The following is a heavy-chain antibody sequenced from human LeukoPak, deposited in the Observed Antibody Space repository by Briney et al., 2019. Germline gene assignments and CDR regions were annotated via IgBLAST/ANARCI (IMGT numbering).Heavy chain of an antibody. D-gene: IGHD6-19*01. CDR1: GGSFSGYY. V-gene: IGHV4-34*01. CDR3: ARGSSGWYYFDY. Sequence: SETLSLTCAVYGGSFSGYYWSWIRQPPGKGLEWIGEINHSGSTNYNPSLKSRVTISVDTSKNQFSLKLSSVTAADTAVYYCARGSSGWYYFDYWGQGTLVTVSS. J-gene: IGHJ4*02. CDR2: INHSGST.